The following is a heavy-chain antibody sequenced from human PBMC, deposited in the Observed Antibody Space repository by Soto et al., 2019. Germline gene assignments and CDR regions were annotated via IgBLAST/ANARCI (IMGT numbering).Heavy chain of an antibody. J-gene: IGHJ5*02. CDR3: ARLYCSSSTCDSWFDP. CDR1: GYTFTTFW. D-gene: IGHD2-2*01. CDR2: IDPRDSYT. V-gene: IGHV5-10-1*01. Sequence: PGESQKISCTGFGYTFTTFWLSWVRQMPGRGLEWMGRIDPRDSYTNYSPSFQGHVTISGDKSISTVYLQWASLKASDTAMYYCARLYCSSSTCDSWFDPWGQGTLVTVSS.